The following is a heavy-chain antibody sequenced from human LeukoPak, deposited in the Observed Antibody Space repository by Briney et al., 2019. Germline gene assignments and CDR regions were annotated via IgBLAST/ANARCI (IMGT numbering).Heavy chain of an antibody. CDR2: INPNSGGT. J-gene: IGHJ3*02. CDR3: ARGYYYDSSGYRVDDAFDI. D-gene: IGHD3-22*01. CDR1: GYTFTGYY. Sequence: ASVKVSCKASGYTFTGYYMHWVRQAPGQGLEWMGWINPNSGGTNYAQKFQGRVTMTRDTSISTAYMEPSRLRSDDTAVYYCARGYYYDSSGYRVDDAFDIWGQGTMVTVSS. V-gene: IGHV1-2*02.